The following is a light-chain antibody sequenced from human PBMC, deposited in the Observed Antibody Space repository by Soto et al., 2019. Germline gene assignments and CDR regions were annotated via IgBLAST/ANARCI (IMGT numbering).Light chain of an antibody. J-gene: IGKJ1*01. CDR3: QQYNNWPRT. Sequence: EIVLTQSPATLSLSPGERATLSCRASQSVSGTSLAWYQQKPGQPPRLLIYGASTGATGIPARFSGSGSGTEFTLTIGSLQSEDFALYYCQQYNNWPRTFGQGTKVDI. CDR2: GAS. V-gene: IGKV3-15*01. CDR1: QSVSGT.